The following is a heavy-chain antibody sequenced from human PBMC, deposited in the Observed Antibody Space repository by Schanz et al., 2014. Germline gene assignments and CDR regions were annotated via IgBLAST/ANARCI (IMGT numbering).Heavy chain of an antibody. CDR3: AKGMGYCSGGTCYDYYYYGLDV. Sequence: EVQLLESGGGLVQPGGSLRLSCTASGFAFSSYSMNWVRQAPGKGLEWVSYISSSGTTIYYADSVKGRFTISRDNSENTLYLQMNSLSADDTAVFYCAKGMGYCSGGTCYDYYYYGLDVWGQGTTVTVSS. V-gene: IGHV3-48*01. D-gene: IGHD2-15*01. CDR2: ISSSGTTI. CDR1: GFAFSSYS. J-gene: IGHJ6*02.